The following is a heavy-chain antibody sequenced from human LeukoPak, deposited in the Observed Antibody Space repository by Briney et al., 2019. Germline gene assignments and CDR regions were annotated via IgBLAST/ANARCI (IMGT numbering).Heavy chain of an antibody. V-gene: IGHV3-74*01. Sequence: PGGSLRLSCAASGFSFSVYWMHWVRQAPGKGPVWVSRIKTDGSITDYADFVKGRFTISRDNAKNSLYLQMNSLRDDDTAVYFCTRDKGWQQFDYWGQGTLVTVSS. J-gene: IGHJ4*02. CDR2: IKTDGSIT. D-gene: IGHD5-24*01. CDR3: TRDKGWQQFDY. CDR1: GFSFSVYW.